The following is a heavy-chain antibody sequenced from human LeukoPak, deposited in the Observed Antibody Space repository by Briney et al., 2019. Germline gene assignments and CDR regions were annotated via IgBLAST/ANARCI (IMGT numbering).Heavy chain of an antibody. CDR1: GFTFSSYA. Sequence: PGGSLRLSCAASGFTFSSYAMSWVRQAPGKGLEWVSAISGSGGSTYYADSVKGRFTISRDNSKNTLYLQMNSLRAEDTAVYYCAKLVVATWPTESYFDYWGQGTLVTVSS. J-gene: IGHJ4*02. CDR2: ISGSGGST. D-gene: IGHD2-15*01. V-gene: IGHV3-23*01. CDR3: AKLVVATWPTESYFDY.